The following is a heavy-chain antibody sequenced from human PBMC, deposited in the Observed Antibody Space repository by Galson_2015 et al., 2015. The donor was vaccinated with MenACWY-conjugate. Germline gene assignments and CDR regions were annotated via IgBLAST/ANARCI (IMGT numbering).Heavy chain of an antibody. CDR2: RHGDGRT. V-gene: IGHV3-53*01. J-gene: IGHJ4*02. Sequence: SLRLSCAASGFTVSSNYMTWVRRAPGKGLEWVSIRHGDGRTYYAESVRGRFSISRDNSKNTLYLQMNSLRAEDTAFYYCAVTGGSSLDFWGQGTLVPVSS. CDR3: AVTGGSSLDF. D-gene: IGHD6-6*01. CDR1: GFTVSSNY.